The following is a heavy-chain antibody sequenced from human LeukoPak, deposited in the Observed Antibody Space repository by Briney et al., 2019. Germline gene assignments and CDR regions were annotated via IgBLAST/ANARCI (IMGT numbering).Heavy chain of an antibody. D-gene: IGHD2-15*01. CDR3: TRDISGGYFNWFDP. V-gene: IGHV3-9*01. CDR1: GFRLGDYA. J-gene: IGHJ5*02. Sequence: GGSLRPSCAASGFRLGDYAMHWVRQAPGKGLEWVSGITWNSGDIGYAESVKGRFTVSRDNAKNSLHLQMNSLTYDDTALYYCTRDISGGYFNWFDPWGQGTLVFVSS. CDR2: ITWNSGDI.